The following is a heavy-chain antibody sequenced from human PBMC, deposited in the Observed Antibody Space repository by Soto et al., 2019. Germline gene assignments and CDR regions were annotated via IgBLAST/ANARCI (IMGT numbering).Heavy chain of an antibody. Sequence: ASVMDSYQESGYTLTSYVMDVVLQAPGQGLEWMGIINPSGGSTSYAQKFQGRVTMTRDTSTSTVYMELSSLRSEDTAVYYCARGSSSPVGAFLYWGQGTLVTVSS. J-gene: IGHJ4*02. CDR3: ARGSSSPVGAFLY. V-gene: IGHV1-46*01. CDR2: INPSGGST. CDR1: GYTLTSYV. D-gene: IGHD1-26*01.